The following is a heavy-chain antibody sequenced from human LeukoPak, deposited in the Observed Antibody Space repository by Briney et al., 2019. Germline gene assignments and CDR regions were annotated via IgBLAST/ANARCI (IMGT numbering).Heavy chain of an antibody. Sequence: PGGSLRLSCLTSGFTFANASMSWVRQAPGKGLQWVGLIKSETEGGTTFYAAPVKDRFRISRDEGRNTLYLQMNSLTVGDTGVYYCTTGNPWGQGTLVTVSS. CDR3: TTGNP. J-gene: IGHJ5*02. CDR2: IKSETEGGTT. CDR1: GFTFANAS. V-gene: IGHV3-15*01.